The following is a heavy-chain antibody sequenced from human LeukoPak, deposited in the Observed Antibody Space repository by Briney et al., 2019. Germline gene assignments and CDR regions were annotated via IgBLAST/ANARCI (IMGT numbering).Heavy chain of an antibody. V-gene: IGHV1-18*01. Sequence: ASVKVSCKASGYTFTSYGISWVRQAPGQGLEWMGWISAYNSNTNYAQKLQGRVTMTTDTSTSTAYMELRSLRSDDTAVYYCARDGIRDTAMVNWFDPWGQGTLVTVSS. CDR1: GYTFTSYG. CDR2: ISAYNSNT. J-gene: IGHJ5*02. D-gene: IGHD5-18*01. CDR3: ARDGIRDTAMVNWFDP.